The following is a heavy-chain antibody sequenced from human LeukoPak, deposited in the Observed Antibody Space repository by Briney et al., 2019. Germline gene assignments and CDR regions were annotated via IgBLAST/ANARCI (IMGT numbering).Heavy chain of an antibody. CDR2: INQDGSKE. CDR3: VRGGGVSGYDLLDY. CDR1: GFTFSNYW. Sequence: AGSLRLSCAASGFTFSNYWMTWVRQAPGKGLEWVAHINQDGSKEYYMDSVKARFTISRDNAKNSLSLQMNSLRAEDTAVYYCVRGGGVSGYDLLDYWGQGPLVTVSS. D-gene: IGHD5-12*01. V-gene: IGHV3-7*01. J-gene: IGHJ4*02.